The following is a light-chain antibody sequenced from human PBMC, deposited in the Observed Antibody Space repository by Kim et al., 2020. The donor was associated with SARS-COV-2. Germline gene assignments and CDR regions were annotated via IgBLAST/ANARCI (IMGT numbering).Light chain of an antibody. Sequence: VSPGQTASITCSGDKLGEKYACWYQQNPGQSPVLVIYQDTKRPSGIPERFSGSNSGNTATLTISGTQAMDEADYYCQTWDSITVVFGGGTQLTVL. V-gene: IGLV3-1*01. CDR3: QTWDSITVV. CDR2: QDT. CDR1: KLGEKY. J-gene: IGLJ2*01.